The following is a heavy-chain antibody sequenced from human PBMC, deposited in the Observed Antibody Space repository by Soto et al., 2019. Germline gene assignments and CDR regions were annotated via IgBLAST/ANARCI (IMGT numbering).Heavy chain of an antibody. V-gene: IGHV3-23*01. CDR3: AKDLTSAMYSSGWLDV. J-gene: IGHJ6*02. Sequence: GGSLRLSCAASGFTFSSYAMTWVRQAPGKGLEWVSTISNSGGSPYYADSVKGRFTISRDNSKNTLYLQMIGLRAEDTSLYYCAKDLTSAMYSSGWLDVWGQGTTVTVSS. D-gene: IGHD6-19*01. CDR1: GFTFSSYA. CDR2: ISNSGGSP.